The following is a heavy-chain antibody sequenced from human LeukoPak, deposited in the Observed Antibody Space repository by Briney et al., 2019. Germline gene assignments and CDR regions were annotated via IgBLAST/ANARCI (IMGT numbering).Heavy chain of an antibody. Sequence: SETLSLTCTVSGGSISSSSYYWGWIRQPPGKGLEWLGSIYYCGSTYYNPSLKSRVTISVDTSKNQFSLKLSSVPAADTAVYYCARQNSGSYSDDAFDIWGQGTMVTVSS. J-gene: IGHJ3*02. CDR1: GGSISSSSYY. D-gene: IGHD1-26*01. CDR3: ARQNSGSYSDDAFDI. CDR2: IYYCGST. V-gene: IGHV4-39*01.